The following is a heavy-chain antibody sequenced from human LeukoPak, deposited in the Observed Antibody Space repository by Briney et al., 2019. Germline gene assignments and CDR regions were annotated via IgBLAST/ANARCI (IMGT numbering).Heavy chain of an antibody. CDR3: ARPRLTVSWAFDI. Sequence: GASVKVSCKASGYTFTGYYMHWVRQAPGQGLEWMGWINPNHGDTNYAQKFQDRVSMTRDTSISTAYMHLSRLRSADTAVYYCARPRLTVSWAFDIWGQGTMVTVSS. CDR1: GYTFTGYY. D-gene: IGHD4-17*01. J-gene: IGHJ3*02. V-gene: IGHV1-2*02. CDR2: INPNHGDT.